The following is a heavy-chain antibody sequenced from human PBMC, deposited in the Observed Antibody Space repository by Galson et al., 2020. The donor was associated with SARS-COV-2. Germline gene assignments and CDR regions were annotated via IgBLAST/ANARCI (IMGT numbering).Heavy chain of an antibody. CDR2: IFYSGFT. Sequence: SETLSLTCTVSGDSITSGGSYWSWIRQHPGKGLEWIGYIFYSGFTYYNPSLRSRVTISLDTSKNQFSLKLNSVTAADTAVYYCASGLGGDYWGQGTPVTVSS. CDR3: ASGLGGDY. D-gene: IGHD1-26*01. V-gene: IGHV4-31*03. CDR1: GDSITSGGSY. J-gene: IGHJ4*02.